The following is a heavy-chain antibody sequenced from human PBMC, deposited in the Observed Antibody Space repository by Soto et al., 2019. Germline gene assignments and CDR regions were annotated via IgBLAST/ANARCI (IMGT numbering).Heavy chain of an antibody. J-gene: IGHJ4*02. D-gene: IGHD3-10*01. Sequence: PGXSLRLSCSASGFTFTNFAMIWVRQAPGKGLEWVSNIVGSGGATFYADSVKGRFTISRDNPRDTVYLEMNSLRVEDTAIYYCAKVRVEDKYGSGSYYALDSWGQGTLVTVSS. V-gene: IGHV3-23*01. CDR3: AKVRVEDKYGSGSYYALDS. CDR2: IVGSGGAT. CDR1: GFTFTNFA.